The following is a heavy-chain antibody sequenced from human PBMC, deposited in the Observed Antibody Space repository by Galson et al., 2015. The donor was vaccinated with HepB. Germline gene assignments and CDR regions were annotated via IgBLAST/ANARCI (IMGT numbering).Heavy chain of an antibody. Sequence: SLRLSCAASGFTFRDYYMSWIRQTPGKGLEWVAYISSSSNTIYYADSVKGRFTISRDNAKKSPYLQMNTLRAEDTAVYYCAGPLRFLVPHDYWGQGTLVTVSS. V-gene: IGHV3-11*04. CDR2: ISSSSNTI. CDR1: GFTFRDYY. CDR3: AGPLRFLVPHDY. D-gene: IGHD3-3*01. J-gene: IGHJ4*02.